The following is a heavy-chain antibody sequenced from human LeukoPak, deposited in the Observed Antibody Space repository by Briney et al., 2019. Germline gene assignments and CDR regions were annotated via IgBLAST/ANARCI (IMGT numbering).Heavy chain of an antibody. D-gene: IGHD3-3*01. Sequence: PSETLSLTCTVSGGSISSGGYYWSWIRQHPGKGLEWIGEINHSGSTNYNPSLKSRVTISVDTSKNQFSLKLSSVTAADTAVYYCARGPRNTITISYYFDYWGQGTLVTVPS. CDR1: GGSISSGGYY. V-gene: IGHV4-31*03. J-gene: IGHJ4*02. CDR3: ARGPRNTITISYYFDY. CDR2: INHSGST.